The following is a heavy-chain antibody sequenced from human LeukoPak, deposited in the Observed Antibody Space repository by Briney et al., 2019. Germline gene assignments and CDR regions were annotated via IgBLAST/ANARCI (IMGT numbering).Heavy chain of an antibody. Sequence: PSETLSLTCTVSGYSISSGYYWGWIRQPPGKGLEWIGTIFHTGTTHYHPSLKSRVTISVDTSKNQFSLKLSSVTAADTAVYYCARDYCRTTACPFDYWGQGALVTVSS. CDR3: ARDYCRTTACPFDY. D-gene: IGHD1-7*01. CDR1: GYSISSGYY. V-gene: IGHV4-38-2*02. CDR2: IFHTGTT. J-gene: IGHJ4*02.